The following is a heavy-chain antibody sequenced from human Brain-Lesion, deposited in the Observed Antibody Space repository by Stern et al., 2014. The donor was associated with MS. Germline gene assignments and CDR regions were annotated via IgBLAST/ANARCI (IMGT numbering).Heavy chain of an antibody. D-gene: IGHD4-17*01. CDR2: IYSSGST. CDR1: GGSINTNNYY. V-gene: IGHV4-39*01. J-gene: IGHJ4*02. Sequence: VQLVESGPGLVKPSETLSLTCTVSGGSINTNNYYWGWIRQPPGKGLEWIGNIYSSGSTFYSPSLKSRVTMSVDPSKNQFSRKLSSVTAADTAVYYCARTGDDFGDYSLSYWGQGTLVTVSS. CDR3: ARTGDDFGDYSLSY.